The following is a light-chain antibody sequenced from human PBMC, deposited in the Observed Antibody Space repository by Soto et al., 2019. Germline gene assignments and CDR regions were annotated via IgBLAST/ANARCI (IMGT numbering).Light chain of an antibody. CDR1: QSVSSSY. J-gene: IGKJ1*01. Sequence: EIVLTQSPGTLSLSPGERATLSCRASQSVSSSYLAWYQQKPGQAPRLLIYGASSRATGIPGRFSGSGSGTDFTLTISRLEPEDFAVYYCQQYGSSRETFGQGTKVDI. CDR3: QQYGSSRET. CDR2: GAS. V-gene: IGKV3-20*01.